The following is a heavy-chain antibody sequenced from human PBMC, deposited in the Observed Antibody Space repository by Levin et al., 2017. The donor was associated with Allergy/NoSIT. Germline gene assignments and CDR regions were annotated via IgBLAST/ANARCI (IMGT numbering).Heavy chain of an antibody. J-gene: IGHJ3*02. CDR2: ISAYNGNT. Sequence: SGESLKISCKASGYTFTSYGISWVRQAPGQGLEWMGWISAYNGNTNYAQKLQGRVTMTTDTSTSTAYMELRSLRSDDTAVYYCARSPRRTGTTYAFDIWGQGTMVTVSS. D-gene: IGHD2/OR15-2a*01. CDR3: ARSPRRTGTTYAFDI. CDR1: GYTFTSYG. V-gene: IGHV1-18*01.